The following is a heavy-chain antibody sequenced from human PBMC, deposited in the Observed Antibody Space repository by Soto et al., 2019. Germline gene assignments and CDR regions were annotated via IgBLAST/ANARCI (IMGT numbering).Heavy chain of an antibody. Sequence: SETLSLTCTVSGGSISSGDYYWSWIRQPPGKGLEWIGYIYYSGGTYYNPSLKSRVTISVDTSKNQFSLKLSSVTAADTAVYYCARVRIQLWPWGMDVWGQGTTVTVSS. D-gene: IGHD5-18*01. CDR1: GGSISSGDYY. CDR2: IYYSGGT. CDR3: ARVRIQLWPWGMDV. J-gene: IGHJ6*02. V-gene: IGHV4-30-4*01.